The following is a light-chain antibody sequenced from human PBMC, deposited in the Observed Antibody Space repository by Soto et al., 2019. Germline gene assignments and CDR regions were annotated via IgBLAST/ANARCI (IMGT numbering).Light chain of an antibody. CDR2: DAS. J-gene: IGKJ1*01. Sequence: AIQLTQSPSSLSASVGDGVSITCRASQDIGTYLAWYQQTPGKAPKLLIYDASSLESGVPSRFSGSGSGTDFTLTISKMQPEDFATYYCQQYETYLKTFGQGTKVEIK. CDR1: QDIGTY. CDR3: QQYETYLKT. V-gene: IGKV1-13*02.